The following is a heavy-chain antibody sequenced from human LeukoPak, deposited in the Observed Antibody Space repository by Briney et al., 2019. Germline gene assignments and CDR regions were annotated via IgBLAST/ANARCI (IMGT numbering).Heavy chain of an antibody. J-gene: IGHJ6*02. CDR2: IYYSGST. CDR1: GGSFRSSSYS. V-gene: IGHV4-39*01. Sequence: SETLSLTCTDSGGSFRSSSYSWGWIRQPPGKGLEWIGSIYYSGSTYYNPSLKSRVTISVDTSKNQFSLKLSSVTAADTALYYCARLVAAAPYYGMDVWGQGTTVTVSS. D-gene: IGHD6-13*01. CDR3: ARLVAAAPYYGMDV.